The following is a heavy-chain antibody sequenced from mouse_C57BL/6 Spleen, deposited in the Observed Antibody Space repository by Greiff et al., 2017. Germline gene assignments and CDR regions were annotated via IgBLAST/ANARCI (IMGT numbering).Heavy chain of an antibody. CDR3: ARTRLPTGDY. Sequence: QVQLKQPGAELVRPGSSVKLSCKASGYTFTSYWMDWVKQRPGQGLEWIGNIYPSDSETHYNQKFKDKATLTVDKSSSTAYMQLSSLTSEDSAVYYCARTRLPTGDYWGQGTTLTVSS. CDR1: GYTFTSYW. J-gene: IGHJ2*01. V-gene: IGHV1-61*01. CDR2: IYPSDSET.